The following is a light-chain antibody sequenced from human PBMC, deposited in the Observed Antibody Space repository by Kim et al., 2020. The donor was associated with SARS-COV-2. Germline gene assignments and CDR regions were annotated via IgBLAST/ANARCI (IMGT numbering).Light chain of an antibody. CDR2: SNS. CDR1: SSTTGAGYD. Sequence: VTIACTGSSSTTGAGYDVHWYQQLPRSARKLLMYSNSRRPSGVPDRFSGSKSGTSASLAITGLQAEDEADYYCQSYDSSLSGFVVFGGGTKLTVL. CDR3: QSYDSSLSGFVV. V-gene: IGLV1-40*01. J-gene: IGLJ2*01.